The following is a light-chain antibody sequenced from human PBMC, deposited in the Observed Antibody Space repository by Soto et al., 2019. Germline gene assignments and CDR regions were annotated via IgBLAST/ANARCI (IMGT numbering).Light chain of an antibody. Sequence: QSVLTQPPSASGTPGQRVTISCSGSSSNIGSNYVYWYQQLPGTAPKLLIYRNNQRPSGVPDRFSGSKSGTSASLAISGRRSEDDADYYCAAWDDSLSGPVFGGGTKLTVL. CDR3: AAWDDSLSGPV. CDR2: RNN. CDR1: SSNIGSNY. J-gene: IGLJ2*01. V-gene: IGLV1-47*01.